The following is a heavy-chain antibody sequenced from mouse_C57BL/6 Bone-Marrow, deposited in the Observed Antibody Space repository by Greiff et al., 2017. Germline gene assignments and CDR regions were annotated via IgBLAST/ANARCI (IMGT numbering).Heavy chain of an antibody. Sequence: VQLQQPGAELVRPGTSVKLSCKASGYTFTSYWMHWVKQRPGQGLEWIGVIDPSDSYTNYNQKFKGKATLTVDTSSSTAYMQLSSLTSEDSAVYYCARHCSGYLYAMDYWGRGTSVTVSS. D-gene: IGHD3-2*02. V-gene: IGHV1-59*01. CDR1: GYTFTSYW. CDR3: ARHCSGYLYAMDY. CDR2: IDPSDSYT. J-gene: IGHJ4*01.